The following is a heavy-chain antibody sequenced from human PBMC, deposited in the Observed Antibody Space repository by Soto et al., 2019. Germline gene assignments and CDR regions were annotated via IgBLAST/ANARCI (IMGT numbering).Heavy chain of an antibody. V-gene: IGHV3-74*01. Sequence: GXSLRLSCAASGFTFSSYWIHWVRQAPGKGLVWVSRINPDGSNTNYADSVKGRFTISRDNAKNTLYLQMNSLRAEDTAVYYCARAPNRYFDYWGQGTLVTVSS. CDR3: ARAPNRYFDY. CDR1: GFTFSSYW. J-gene: IGHJ4*02. CDR2: INPDGSNT.